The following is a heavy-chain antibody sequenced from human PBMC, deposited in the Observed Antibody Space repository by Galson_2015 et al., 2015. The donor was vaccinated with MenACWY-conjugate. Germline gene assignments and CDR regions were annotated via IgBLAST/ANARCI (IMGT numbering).Heavy chain of an antibody. J-gene: IGHJ4*02. CDR3: NTDRGVSWSREFDY. V-gene: IGHV3-15*07. Sequence: SLRLSGAASGFTFSRAWMDWVRQAPGKGLEWVGRIRGNVDGGTTDYSAPVKGIFTITRDDSRNTLYLQVNSQKTEDTAVYYCNTDRGVSWSREFDYWGQGTLVTVSS. D-gene: IGHD1-26*01. CDR2: IRGNVDGGTT. CDR1: GFTFSRAW.